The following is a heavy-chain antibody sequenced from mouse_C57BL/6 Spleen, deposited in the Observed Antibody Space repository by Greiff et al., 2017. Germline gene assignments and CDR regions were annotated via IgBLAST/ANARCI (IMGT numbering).Heavy chain of an antibody. CDR3: ARAGSFRWVDY. D-gene: IGHD1-1*02. Sequence: QVQLQQPGAELMKPGASVKLSCKASGYTFTSYWMQWVKQRPGQGLEWIGEIDPSSSNTNYNQKFKGKATLTVYTTSSTAYMQLSSLTSEDSAFYSCARAGSFRWVDYWGQGTTLTVSS. CDR2: IDPSSSNT. CDR1: GYTFTSYW. J-gene: IGHJ2*01. V-gene: IGHV1-50*01.